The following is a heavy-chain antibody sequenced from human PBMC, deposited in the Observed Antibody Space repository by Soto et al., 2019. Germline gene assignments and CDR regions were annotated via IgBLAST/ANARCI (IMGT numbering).Heavy chain of an antibody. V-gene: IGHV5-51*01. CDR1: GYTYPSYW. CDR2: IYPEDSDT. J-gene: IGHJ3*02. Sequence: PGESLKISCKGFGYTYPSYWIGWVRQMPGKGLEWMGIIYPEDSDTRYSPSFQGQVTISADKSISTAYLQWSSLKASDTAMHYCARRILLWSVRDAFDIWGQGTMVTVSS. CDR3: ARRILLWSVRDAFDI. D-gene: IGHD3-10*01.